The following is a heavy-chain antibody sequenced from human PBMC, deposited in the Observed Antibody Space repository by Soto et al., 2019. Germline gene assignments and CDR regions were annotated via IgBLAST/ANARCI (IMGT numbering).Heavy chain of an antibody. CDR3: ARGFATGVWFFAP. D-gene: IGHD2-21*01. J-gene: IGHJ5*02. CDR1: GFTFSSCG. Sequence: EVQLVESGGGLVQPGGSLRLSCVASGFTFSSCGMHWVRQSPGNGLEYVSAISANGGSTFYANSVKGRFTVSRDNSQNTLYLQMGSLRVEAMAVYYCARGFATGVWFFAPWGKVTLVTVPS. V-gene: IGHV3-64*01. CDR2: ISANGGST.